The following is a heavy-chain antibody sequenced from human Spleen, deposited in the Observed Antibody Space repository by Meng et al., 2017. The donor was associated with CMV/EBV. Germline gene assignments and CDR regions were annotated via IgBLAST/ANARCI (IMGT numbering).Heavy chain of an antibody. Sequence: GGSLRLSCAASGFTFSDYNMNWVRQAPGKGLEWVSSISSSSNYTYYADSVKGRFTISRDNAKKSLYLQVNSPRAEDTAVYYCARSAYDFWSGYPLDGMDAWGQGTAVTVSS. CDR1: GFTFSDYN. D-gene: IGHD3-3*01. J-gene: IGHJ6*02. V-gene: IGHV3-21*01. CDR2: ISSSSNYT. CDR3: ARSAYDFWSGYPLDGMDA.